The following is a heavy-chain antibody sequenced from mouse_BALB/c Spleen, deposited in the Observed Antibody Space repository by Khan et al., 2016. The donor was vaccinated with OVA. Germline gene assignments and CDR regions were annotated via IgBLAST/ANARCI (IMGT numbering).Heavy chain of an antibody. CDR1: GYTFTSYT. V-gene: IGHV1-4*01. CDR2: FNPSNGYT. D-gene: IGHD2-14*01. J-gene: IGHJ3*01. CDR3: VRDGAYYRNGGWFAY. Sequence: QVQLKESGAELARPGASVKMSCKASGYTFTSYTIHWIKQRPGQGLEWIGYFNPSNGYTNYNQKFKDKATLTADKSSTTAYMQLSSLTSDDSAVYNGVRDGAYYRNGGWFAYWGQGTLVTVSA.